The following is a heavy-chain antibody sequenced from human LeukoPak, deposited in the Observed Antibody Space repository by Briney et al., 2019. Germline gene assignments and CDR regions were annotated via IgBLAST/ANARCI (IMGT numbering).Heavy chain of an antibody. CDR1: GYTFNTYG. D-gene: IGHD6-13*01. Sequence: ASVKVSCKASGYTFNTYGVTWVRQAPGQGREWMGWISPYNGNTNYAQKFQGRVTMTRDMSTGTVYMELSSLRSEDTAMYYCARDSAPRSWFDPWGQGTLVPVSS. CDR3: ARDSAPRSWFDP. CDR2: ISPYNGNT. J-gene: IGHJ5*02. V-gene: IGHV1-18*01.